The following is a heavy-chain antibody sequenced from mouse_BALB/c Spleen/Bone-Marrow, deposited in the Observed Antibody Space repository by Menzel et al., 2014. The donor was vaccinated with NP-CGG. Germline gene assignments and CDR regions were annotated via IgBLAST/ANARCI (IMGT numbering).Heavy chain of an antibody. Sequence: VQLQQSGAELMEPGASVKISCKATGYTFSSYWIEWVKQRPGHGLEWIGEILPGSGSTNYNEKFKGKATFTADTSSNTAYMQLSSLTSEDYAVYYCARWVSFAYWGQGTLVTVSA. D-gene: IGHD2-2*01. CDR3: ARWVSFAY. CDR2: ILPGSGST. V-gene: IGHV1-9*01. CDR1: GYTFSSYW. J-gene: IGHJ3*01.